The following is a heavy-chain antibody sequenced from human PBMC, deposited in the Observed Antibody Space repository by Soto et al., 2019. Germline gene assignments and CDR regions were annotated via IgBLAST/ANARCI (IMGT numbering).Heavy chain of an antibody. CDR1: GFTFSSYA. CDR2: ISGSGGST. D-gene: IGHD2-15*01. J-gene: IGHJ4*02. CDR3: AKGPRTPKRYCSGGSCLGVFDY. Sequence: AGGSLRLSCAASGFTFSSYAMSWVRQAPGKGLEWVSAISGSGGSTYYADSVKGRFTISRDNSKNTLYLQMNSLRAEDTAVYYCAKGPRTPKRYCSGGSCLGVFDYWGQGTLVTVSS. V-gene: IGHV3-23*01.